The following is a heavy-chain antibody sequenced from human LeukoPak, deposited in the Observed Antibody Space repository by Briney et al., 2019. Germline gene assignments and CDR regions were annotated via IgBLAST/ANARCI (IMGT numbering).Heavy chain of an antibody. Sequence: GGSLRLSCAASGFTSGNYVIHWVRQAPGKGLEWVAVTSSDLNVKLYADSVKGRFTISRDNSRSTLYLQMNSLRPEDTAIYYCAREGYYGSGSPPSLYFDYWGQGTLVTVSS. CDR2: TSSDLNVK. CDR3: AREGYYGSGSPPSLYFDY. D-gene: IGHD3-10*01. V-gene: IGHV3-30-3*01. J-gene: IGHJ4*02. CDR1: GFTSGNYV.